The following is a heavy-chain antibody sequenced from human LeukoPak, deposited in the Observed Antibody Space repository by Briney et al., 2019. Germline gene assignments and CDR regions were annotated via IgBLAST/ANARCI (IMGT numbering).Heavy chain of an antibody. V-gene: IGHV3-11*01. Sequence: GGSLRLSCVVSGLSFSDSYMTWIRKTPGKGLEWLAYISGSGSDIYYADSVKGRFTISRDNAKNSLYLQMNSLRPEDTALYYCSTDPRLLMYWGQGTLVTVSS. CDR3: STDPRLLMY. CDR2: ISGSGSDI. J-gene: IGHJ4*02. CDR1: GLSFSDSY. D-gene: IGHD2-8*01.